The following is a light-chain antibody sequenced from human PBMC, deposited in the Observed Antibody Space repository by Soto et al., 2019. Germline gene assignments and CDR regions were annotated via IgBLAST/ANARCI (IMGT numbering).Light chain of an antibody. CDR3: QLHGVSSPRIT. Sequence: EIVLPQSPATLSLSPGARATLSGRARQSVSSYLAWYQQKPGQAPRLLIYGATNRIIGIPDRFSGSVSGTDFTLTISSLEPEDFAVYYCQLHGVSSPRITFGQGTRLEIK. CDR2: GAT. V-gene: IGKV3-11*01. J-gene: IGKJ5*01. CDR1: QSVSSY.